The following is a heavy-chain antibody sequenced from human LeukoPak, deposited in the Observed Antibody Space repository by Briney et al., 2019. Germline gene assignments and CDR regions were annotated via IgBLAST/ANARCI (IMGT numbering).Heavy chain of an antibody. D-gene: IGHD4-17*01. CDR3: AREIYGDYYYYGMDV. CDR2: IWYDGSNK. Sequence: GGSLRLSCTASGFTFSSYPFHWVRQAPGKGLEWVAVIWYDGSNKYYADSVKGRFTISRDNSKNTLYLQMNSLRAEDTAVYYCAREIYGDYYYYGMDVWGQGTTVTVSS. CDR1: GFTFSSYP. V-gene: IGHV3-33*08. J-gene: IGHJ6*02.